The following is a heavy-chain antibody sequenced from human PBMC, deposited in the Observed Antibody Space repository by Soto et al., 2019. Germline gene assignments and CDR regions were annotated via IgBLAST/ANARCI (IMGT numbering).Heavy chain of an antibody. V-gene: IGHV4-34*01. Sequence: QVQLQQWGAGLLKPSETLSLTCAVYGGSFSGYYWSWIRQPPGKGLEWIGEINHSGSTNYNPSLKSRVTISVDTSKNQFSLKLSYVTAADTAVYYCARGRRYYYYGMDVWGQGTTVTVSS. CDR3: ARGRRYYYYGMDV. CDR1: GGSFSGYY. CDR2: INHSGST. J-gene: IGHJ6*02.